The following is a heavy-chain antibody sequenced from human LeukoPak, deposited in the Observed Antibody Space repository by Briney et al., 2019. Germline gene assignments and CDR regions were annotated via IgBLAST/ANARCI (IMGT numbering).Heavy chain of an antibody. CDR1: GGSFSGYY. Sequence: SETLSLTCAVYGGSFSGYYWSWIRQPPGKGLEWIGEINHSGSTNYNPSLKSRVTISVDTSKNQFSLKLSSVTAADTAVYYCARSRGGIQLWLRPFDYWGQGTLVTVSS. CDR2: INHSGST. V-gene: IGHV4-34*01. D-gene: IGHD5-18*01. J-gene: IGHJ4*02. CDR3: ARSRGGIQLWLRPFDY.